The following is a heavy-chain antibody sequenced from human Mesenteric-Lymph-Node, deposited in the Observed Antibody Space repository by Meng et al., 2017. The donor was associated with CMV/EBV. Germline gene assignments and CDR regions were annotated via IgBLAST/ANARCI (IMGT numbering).Heavy chain of an antibody. CDR1: GYTFSRHW. V-gene: IGHV3-21*01. J-gene: IGHJ4*02. CDR3: AKDCSDGRCYSH. Sequence: GESLKISCAASGYTFSRHWMSWVRQAPGKGLEWVSYISTSGSYIYYADAVRGRFTISRDNAKNSLYLQMNSLRAEDTAVYYCAKDCSDGRCYSHWGQGTLVTVSS. D-gene: IGHD2-15*01. CDR2: ISTSGSYI.